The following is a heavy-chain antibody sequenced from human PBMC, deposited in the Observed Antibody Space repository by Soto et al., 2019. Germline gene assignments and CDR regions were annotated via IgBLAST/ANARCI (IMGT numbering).Heavy chain of an antibody. D-gene: IGHD3-16*01. V-gene: IGHV1-8*01. CDR3: ARMATFGSLNWFDP. CDR1: GYSFTNND. J-gene: IGHJ5*02. Sequence: ASVKVSCKASGYSFTNNDVSWVRQATGQGLEWMGWMNPGSGDTGYAQKFQGRVTMTRDISTATAYMELSSLRSDDTATYYCARMATFGSLNWFDPWAQGTRVTVS. CDR2: MNPGSGDT.